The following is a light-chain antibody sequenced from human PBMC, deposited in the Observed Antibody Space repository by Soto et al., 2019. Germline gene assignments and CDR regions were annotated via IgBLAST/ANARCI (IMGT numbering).Light chain of an antibody. Sequence: QSALTQPPSASGTPGQSLTISCAGSSSNIGSHYVYWYQHLPGTAPKLLIFRDGQRPSGVPDRFFGSKSDTSASLAISGLPSEDEAHYYCAVWDAMFTGWVFGGGTQLTVL. J-gene: IGLJ3*02. CDR3: AVWDAMFTGWV. V-gene: IGLV1-47*01. CDR2: RDG. CDR1: SSNIGSHY.